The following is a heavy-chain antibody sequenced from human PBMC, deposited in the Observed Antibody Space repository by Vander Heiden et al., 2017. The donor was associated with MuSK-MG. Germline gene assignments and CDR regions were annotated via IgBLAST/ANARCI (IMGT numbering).Heavy chain of an antibody. J-gene: IGHJ4*02. CDR3: AGGGGGSGWYDY. V-gene: IGHV4-59*01. Sequence: HVQLQEPGPGLVKPSETLSPPCTVPGDSISGYSWDWIRQPPGKGQEWGGDISYRRSTNYNPALMSRLTISGDTSKNQCSLKLTAVNAADTAVYYCAGGGGGSGWYDYWGQGTLVAGSS. CDR2: ISYRRST. D-gene: IGHD6-19*01. CDR1: GDSISGYS.